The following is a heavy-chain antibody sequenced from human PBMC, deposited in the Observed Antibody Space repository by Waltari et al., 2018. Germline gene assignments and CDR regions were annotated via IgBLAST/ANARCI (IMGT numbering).Heavy chain of an antibody. CDR2: RSPILAIA. J-gene: IGHJ2*01. CDR3: ARAVIVVVPGGYFDL. Sequence: QVQLVQSGAEVKKPGSSVKVSCKASGGTFSSYAISWVRQAPGQGLEWMGGRSPILAIANYAQKFQGRVTITADESTSTAYMERSSLRSEDTAVYYWARAVIVVVPGGYFDLWGRGTLVTVSS. V-gene: IGHV1-69*04. D-gene: IGHD2-2*01. CDR1: GGTFSSYA.